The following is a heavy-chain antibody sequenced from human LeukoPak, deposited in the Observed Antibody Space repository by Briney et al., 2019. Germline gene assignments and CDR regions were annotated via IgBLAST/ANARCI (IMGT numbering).Heavy chain of an antibody. CDR2: INPNSGGT. V-gene: IGHV1-2*02. CDR3: ARAWGYAHYYFDH. D-gene: IGHD5-12*01. J-gene: IGHJ4*02. CDR1: GYTFTGYY. Sequence: GASVKVSCKASGYTFTGYYMHWVRQAPGQGLEWMGWINPNSGGTNYAQKFQGRVTMTRDTSISTAYMELSRLRSDDTAVYYCARAWGYAHYYFDHWGQGTLVTVSS.